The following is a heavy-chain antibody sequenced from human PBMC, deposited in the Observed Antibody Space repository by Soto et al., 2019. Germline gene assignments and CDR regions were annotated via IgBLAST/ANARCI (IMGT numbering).Heavy chain of an antibody. V-gene: IGHV3-7*01. CDR1: GFTLSSYW. CDR3: ARIAVAGSFDY. J-gene: IGHJ4*02. D-gene: IGHD6-19*01. CDR2: IKQDGSEK. Sequence: GGSLRLSCAASGFTLSSYWMSWVRQAPGKGLEWVANIKQDGSEKYYVDSVKGRFTISRDNAKNSLYLQMNSLRAEDTAVYYCARIAVAGSFDYWGQGTLVTVSS.